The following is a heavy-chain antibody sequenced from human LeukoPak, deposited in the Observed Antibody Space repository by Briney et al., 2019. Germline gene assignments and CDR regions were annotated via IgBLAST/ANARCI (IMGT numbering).Heavy chain of an antibody. J-gene: IGHJ4*02. CDR3: ARNLGYCSGGSCYTPFDY. CDR2: ITPIFGTA. CDR1: GGTFSSYA. V-gene: IGHV1-69*13. D-gene: IGHD2-15*01. Sequence: ASVKVSCKASGGTFSSYAISWVRQAPGQGLEWMGGITPIFGTANYAQKFQGRVTITADGSTSTAYMELSSLRSEDTAVYYCARNLGYCSGGSCYTPFDYWGQGTLVTVSS.